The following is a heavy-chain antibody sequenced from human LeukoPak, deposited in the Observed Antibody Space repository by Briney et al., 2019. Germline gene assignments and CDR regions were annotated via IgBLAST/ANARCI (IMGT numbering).Heavy chain of an antibody. CDR1: GYTFTDFY. V-gene: IGHV1-2*02. D-gene: IGHD6-13*01. CDR2: INPKSGGT. CDR3: ARDMSNIAAAESSFAFDI. Sequence: ASVKVSCKASGYTFTDFYMHWVRQAPGQGLEWMGWINPKSGGTKYAQKFQGRVTMTRDTSISTAYMELSRLRSDDTAVYYCARDMSNIAAAESSFAFDIWGQGTMVTVSS. J-gene: IGHJ3*02.